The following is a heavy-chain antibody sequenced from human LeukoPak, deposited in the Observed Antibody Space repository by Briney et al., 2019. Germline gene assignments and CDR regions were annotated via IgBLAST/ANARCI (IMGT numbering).Heavy chain of an antibody. CDR1: GFTFISYV. CDR3: AKEVTRGYYYDTSGLDY. Sequence: GGSLRLSCAVSGFTFISYVMRWVRQAPGKGLEWVSAISGSGGSTYYADSVKGRFAISRYNSKNTLYLQMNSLRAEDTAVYYCAKEVTRGYYYDTSGLDYWGQGTLVTVSS. J-gene: IGHJ4*02. D-gene: IGHD3-22*01. V-gene: IGHV3-23*01. CDR2: ISGSGGST.